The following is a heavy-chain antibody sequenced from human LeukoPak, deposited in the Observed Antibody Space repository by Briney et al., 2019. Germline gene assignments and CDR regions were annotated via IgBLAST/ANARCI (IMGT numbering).Heavy chain of an antibody. D-gene: IGHD3-22*01. V-gene: IGHV1-69*05. CDR1: GGTFSSYA. CDR2: IIPIFGTA. CDR3: ASTLYDSSGYYYDY. J-gene: IGHJ4*02. Sequence: SVKVSCKASGGTFSSYAISWVRQAPGQGLEWMGGIIPIFGTANYAQKFQGRVTITTDESTSTAYMELSSLSSEDTAVYYCASTLYDSSGYYYDYWGQGTLVTVSS.